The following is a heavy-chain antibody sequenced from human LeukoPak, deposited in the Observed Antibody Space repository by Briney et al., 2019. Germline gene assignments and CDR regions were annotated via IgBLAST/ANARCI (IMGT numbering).Heavy chain of an antibody. Sequence: PSETLSLTCTVSVGSISSYYWSWIRQPPGKGLEWIGHIYYSGSTNYNPSLKSRVTISVDTSKNQFSLKLSSVTAADTAVYYCARHCPYYDILTGYQPFNWFDPWGQGTLVTVSS. CDR3: ARHCPYYDILTGYQPFNWFDP. D-gene: IGHD3-9*01. V-gene: IGHV4-59*08. CDR2: IYYSGST. J-gene: IGHJ5*02. CDR1: VGSISSYY.